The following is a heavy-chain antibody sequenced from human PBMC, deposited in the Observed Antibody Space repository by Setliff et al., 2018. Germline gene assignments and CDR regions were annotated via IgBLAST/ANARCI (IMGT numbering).Heavy chain of an antibody. CDR2: ISYSGTP. D-gene: IGHD2-15*01. CDR3: VRPGGTTVVARHFDY. J-gene: IGHJ4*01. Sequence: SETLSLTCTVSDDSFTSSRYYWGWIRQAPGRGLEWIGSISYSGTPYYNASVESRVTISIDTSRNQFSLELRSVTVADTATYYCVRPGGTTVVARHFDYWGSGILVTVSS. CDR1: DDSFTSSRYY. V-gene: IGHV4-39*01.